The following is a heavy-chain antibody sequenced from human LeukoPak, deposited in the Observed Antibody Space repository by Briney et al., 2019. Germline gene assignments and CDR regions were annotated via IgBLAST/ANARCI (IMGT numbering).Heavy chain of an antibody. CDR3: ARLNPLGSSGYSPHFDY. J-gene: IGHJ4*02. CDR2: ISYSGST. V-gene: IGHV4-39*01. Sequence: SETLSLTCTVSGGSISVSGYYWGWIRQPPGKGLEWIGSISYSGSTYYNPSLKSRVTISVDTSKNQFSLKLSSVTAADTAVFYCARLNPLGSSGYSPHFDYWGQGTLVTVSS. CDR1: GGSISVSGYY. D-gene: IGHD3-22*01.